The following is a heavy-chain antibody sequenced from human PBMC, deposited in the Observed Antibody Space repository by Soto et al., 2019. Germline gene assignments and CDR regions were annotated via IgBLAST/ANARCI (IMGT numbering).Heavy chain of an antibody. V-gene: IGHV3-23*01. Sequence: EVKLLESGGGLVQPGESLRLSCAASGFRFWTYSMSWVRQAPGKGLEWVSGISGDGSATSYADSLKGRFTVSRDNSKDTLFLQMNTLRVEDTAVYYCAKTRLYDNNDYHRDGFDVWGAGTAVTVS. CDR3: AKTRLYDNNDYHRDGFDV. J-gene: IGHJ3*01. CDR1: GFRFWTYS. D-gene: IGHD5-12*01. CDR2: ISGDGSAT.